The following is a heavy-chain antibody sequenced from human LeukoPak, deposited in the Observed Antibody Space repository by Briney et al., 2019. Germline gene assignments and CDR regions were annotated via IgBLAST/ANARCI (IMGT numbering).Heavy chain of an antibody. D-gene: IGHD6-25*01. CDR2: ISSSSSYI. Sequence: TGGSLRLSCAASGFTFSSYSMNWVRQAPGKGLEWVSSISSSSSYIYYADSVKGRFTISRDNAKNSLYLQMNSLRAEDTAVYYCARETQQRGAFDIWGQGTMVTVSS. V-gene: IGHV3-21*01. CDR1: GFTFSSYS. J-gene: IGHJ3*02. CDR3: ARETQQRGAFDI.